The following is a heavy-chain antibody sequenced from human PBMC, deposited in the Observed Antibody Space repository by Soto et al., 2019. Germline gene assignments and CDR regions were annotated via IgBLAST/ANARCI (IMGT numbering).Heavy chain of an antibody. V-gene: IGHV5-10-1*01. J-gene: IGHJ4*02. D-gene: IGHD3-22*01. Sequence: GESMKISCKGSGYSFAGYWITWVRQKPGKGLEWMGRIDPSDSQTYYSPSFRGHVTISVTKSITTVFLQWSSLRASDTAMYYCARQIYDSDTGPNFQYYFDSWGQGTPATVSS. CDR1: GYSFAGYW. CDR3: ARQIYDSDTGPNFQYYFDS. CDR2: IDPSDSQT.